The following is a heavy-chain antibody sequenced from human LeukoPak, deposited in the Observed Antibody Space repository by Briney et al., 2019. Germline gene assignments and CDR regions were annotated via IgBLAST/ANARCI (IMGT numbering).Heavy chain of an antibody. J-gene: IGHJ3*02. V-gene: IGHV1-46*01. CDR3: ARVWFGVNDAFDI. CDR2: INPSGGST. D-gene: IGHD3-10*01. CDR1: GYTFTSYY. Sequence: ASVKVSCKASGYTFTSYYMHWVRQAPGQGLEWMGIINPSGGSTSYAQKFQGRVTMTRDTSISTAYMELSRLRSDDTAVYYCARVWFGVNDAFDIWGQGTMVTVSS.